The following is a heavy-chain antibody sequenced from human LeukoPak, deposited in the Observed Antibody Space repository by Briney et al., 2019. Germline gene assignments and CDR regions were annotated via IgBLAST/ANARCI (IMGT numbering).Heavy chain of an antibody. CDR3: LVILTEPSSHSPDGLDI. D-gene: IGHD2-15*01. CDR1: GFTFSRDW. J-gene: IGHJ3*02. V-gene: IGHV3-74*01. Sequence: PGGSLRLSCAASGFTFSRDWRHWVRQVPGKGLVWVSRIDSDDGSTSYADSVRGRFTISRDNAKKTLYLQMNSLRVEDTAVYYCLVILTEPSSHSPDGLDIWGQGTMVTVSS. CDR2: IDSDDGST.